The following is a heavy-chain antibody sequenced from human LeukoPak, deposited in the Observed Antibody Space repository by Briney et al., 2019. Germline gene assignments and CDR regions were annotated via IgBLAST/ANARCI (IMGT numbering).Heavy chain of an antibody. D-gene: IGHD4-17*01. Sequence: GASVKVSCKASGYTFTSYDINWVRQATGQGLEWMGWMNPNSGNTGYAQKFQGRVTMTRNTSMSTAYMELSSLRSEDTAVYYCARGLKTTVTSQHWGQGTLVTVSS. CDR3: ARGLKTTVTSQH. J-gene: IGHJ1*01. CDR2: MNPNSGNT. V-gene: IGHV1-8*01. CDR1: GYTFTSYD.